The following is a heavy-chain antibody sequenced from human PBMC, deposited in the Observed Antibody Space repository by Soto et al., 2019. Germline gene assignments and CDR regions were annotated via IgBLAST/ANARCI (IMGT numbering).Heavy chain of an antibody. J-gene: IGHJ6*02. Sequence: SETLSLTCTVSGGSVSSGSYYWSWIRQPPGKGLEWIGYIYYSGSTNYNPSLKSRVTISVDTSKNQFSLKLSSVPAADTAVYYCARDPLNCSGGSCYPEGSYYYYGMDVWGQGPTVTVSS. CDR2: IYYSGST. V-gene: IGHV4-61*01. CDR3: ARDPLNCSGGSCYPEGSYYYYGMDV. D-gene: IGHD2-15*01. CDR1: GGSVSSGSYY.